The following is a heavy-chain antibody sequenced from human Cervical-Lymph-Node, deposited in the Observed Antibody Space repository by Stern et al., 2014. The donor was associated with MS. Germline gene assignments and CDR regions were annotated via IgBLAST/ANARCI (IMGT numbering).Heavy chain of an antibody. J-gene: IGHJ4*02. V-gene: IGHV3-53*01. CDR1: GVSVSTNY. D-gene: IGHD3-3*01. CDR3: ARAGVWDVLDN. CDR2: IYSDGRT. Sequence: EVQLVESGGGLVQPGGSLRMSCAVSGVSVSTNYMNWVRQAPGKGLEGVSIIYSDGRTSYADSVKGRFSISRDDSKNTLYLEMNSLRAEDTAVYYCARAGVWDVLDNWGQGTLVTVSS.